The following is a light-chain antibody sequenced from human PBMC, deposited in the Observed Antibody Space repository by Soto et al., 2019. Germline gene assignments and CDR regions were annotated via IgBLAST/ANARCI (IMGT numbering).Light chain of an antibody. CDR2: EAS. CDR1: RSINEW. CDR3: QETNYYV. Sequence: DLQLTQSASTLSASVGDRVTITCRASRSINEWLAWYQKKPGKAPKLLIYEASKLESGVPSRFSGSGSGTEFTLTISSLQPDDLATYYCQETNYYVFGQGTQVEIK. J-gene: IGKJ2*01. V-gene: IGKV1-5*01.